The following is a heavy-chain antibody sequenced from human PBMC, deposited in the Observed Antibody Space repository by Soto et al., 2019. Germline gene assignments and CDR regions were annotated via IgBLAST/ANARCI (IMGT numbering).Heavy chain of an antibody. Sequence: ASVKVSCKASGYTFTSYGISWVRQAPGQGLEWMGWISAYNGNTNYAQKLQGGVTMTTDTSTSTAYMELRSLRSDDTAVYYCASPYYDSSGADDAFDIWGQGTMVTV. CDR2: ISAYNGNT. V-gene: IGHV1-18*01. CDR3: ASPYYDSSGADDAFDI. D-gene: IGHD3-22*01. J-gene: IGHJ3*02. CDR1: GYTFTSYG.